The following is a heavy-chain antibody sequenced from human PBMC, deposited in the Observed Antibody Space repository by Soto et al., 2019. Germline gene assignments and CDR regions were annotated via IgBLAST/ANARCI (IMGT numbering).Heavy chain of an antibody. Sequence: GGSLRLSCAASGFTFTTYTMNWVRQAPGKGLEWVSSISAGGRSIYYADSLKGRSTVSRDNAKNSLYLQMNSLRADDSAVQYPPRSTPGNPFDIWGQGTMVTVSS. D-gene: IGHD3-10*01. CDR3: PRSTPGNPFDI. CDR2: ISAGGRSI. J-gene: IGHJ3*02. V-gene: IGHV3-21*03. CDR1: GFTFTTYT.